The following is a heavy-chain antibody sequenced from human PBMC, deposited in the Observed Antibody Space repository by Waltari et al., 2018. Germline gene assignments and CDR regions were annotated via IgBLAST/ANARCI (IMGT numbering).Heavy chain of an antibody. V-gene: IGHV4-59*01. Sequence: QVQLQESGPGLVKPSATLSLTCTVSGASLSSYYGRWIRQPPGKGLEWIGYIYYRWSTNYNPSLKSRVTISVDTSKNQFSLKLSSVTAADTAVYYCARDGRLGGPFDYWGQGTLVTVSS. CDR3: ARDGRLGGPFDY. CDR2: IYYRWST. D-gene: IGHD3-10*01. J-gene: IGHJ4*02. CDR1: GASLSSYY.